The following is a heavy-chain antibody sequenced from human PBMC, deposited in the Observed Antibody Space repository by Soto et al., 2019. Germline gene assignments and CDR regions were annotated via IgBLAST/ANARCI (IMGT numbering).Heavy chain of an antibody. Sequence: PWGSLRLSCAASGFTFSSYAMSWFRQAPGKGLEWVSAISGSGGSTYYADSVKGRFTISRDNSKNTLYLQMNSLRAEDTAVYYCATLTNYYYYGMDVWGQGNTVTVSS. J-gene: IGHJ6*02. CDR1: GFTFSSYA. CDR3: ATLTNYYYYGMDV. V-gene: IGHV3-23*01. CDR2: ISGSGGST. D-gene: IGHD7-27*01.